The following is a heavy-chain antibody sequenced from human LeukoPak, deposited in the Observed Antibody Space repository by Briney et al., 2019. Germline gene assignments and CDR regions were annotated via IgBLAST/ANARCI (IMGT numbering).Heavy chain of an antibody. CDR1: GGSISSYY. CDR3: ARGQDIASYWGYYYMDV. D-gene: IGHD5/OR15-5a*01. V-gene: IGHV4-59*01. CDR2: IYYSGST. J-gene: IGHJ6*03. Sequence: SETLSLTCTVSGGSISSYYWSWIRQPPGKGLEWIGYIYYSGSTNHNPSLKSRVTISVDTSKNQFSLKLSSMTAADTAVYYCARGQDIASYWGYYYMDVWRKGTTVTVSS.